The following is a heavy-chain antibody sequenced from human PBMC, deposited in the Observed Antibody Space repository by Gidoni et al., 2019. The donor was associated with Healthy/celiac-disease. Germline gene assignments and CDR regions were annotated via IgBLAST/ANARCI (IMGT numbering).Heavy chain of an antibody. CDR1: GFTFSSYA. J-gene: IGHJ6*04. CDR2: ISYDGSNK. V-gene: IGHV3-30-3*01. D-gene: IGHD4-17*01. CDR3: ARENYGDPIGYYGMDV. Sequence: QVQLVESGGGVVQPGRSLRLSWAASGFTFSSYAMHWVRQAPGKGLEWVAVISYDGSNKYYADSVKGRFTSSRDNSKNTLYLQMNSLRAEDTAVYYCARENYGDPIGYYGMDVWGKGTTVTVSS.